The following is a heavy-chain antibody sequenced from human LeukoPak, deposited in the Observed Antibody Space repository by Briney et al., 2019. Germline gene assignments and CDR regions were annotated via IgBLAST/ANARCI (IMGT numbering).Heavy chain of an antibody. CDR2: ISSSSSYI. CDR1: GLTFSTNS. J-gene: IGHJ2*01. V-gene: IGHV3-21*01. D-gene: IGHD2-2*02. Sequence: GGSLRLSCAAAGLTFSTNSMNWVRQAPGKGLEWVSSISSSSSYIYYADSVKGRFTISRDNAKNSLYLQMNSLRAEDTAVYYCARVVGYCSSTSCYSSSSWYFDLWGRGTLVTVSS. CDR3: ARVVGYCSSTSCYSSSSWYFDL.